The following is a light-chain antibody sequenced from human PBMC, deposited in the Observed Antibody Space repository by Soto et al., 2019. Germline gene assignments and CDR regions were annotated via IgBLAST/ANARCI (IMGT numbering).Light chain of an antibody. CDR1: SSNIGDNY. J-gene: IGLJ1*01. V-gene: IGLV1-47*01. CDR2: RNN. Sequence: QSVLTQPPSASGTPGQKVTISCSGSSSNIGDNYVYWHQQLPGTAPKLLIYRNNQRPSGVPDRFSGPKSGTSASLAISGLRSEDEAEYYCAAWDDSLRGYVFVPGSKVTDL. CDR3: AAWDDSLRGYV.